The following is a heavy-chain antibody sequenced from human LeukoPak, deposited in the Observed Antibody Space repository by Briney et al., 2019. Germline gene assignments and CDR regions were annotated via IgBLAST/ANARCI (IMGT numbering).Heavy chain of an antibody. CDR1: GYTFTSYD. V-gene: IGHV1-8*01. D-gene: IGHD3-10*01. CDR2: MNPNSGNT. Sequence: ASVKVSCKASGYTFTSYDINWVRQATGQGLEWMGWMNPNSGNTGYAQKFQGRVTMTRNTSISTAYMELSSLRSEDTAVYYCARSYGSGNYYTHYYYYMDVWGKGTTVTISS. J-gene: IGHJ6*03. CDR3: ARSYGSGNYYTHYYYYMDV.